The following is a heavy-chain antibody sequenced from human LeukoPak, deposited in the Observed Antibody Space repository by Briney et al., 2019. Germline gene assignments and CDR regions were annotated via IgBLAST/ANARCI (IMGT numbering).Heavy chain of an antibody. V-gene: IGHV3-23*01. J-gene: IGHJ4*02. Sequence: GGSLRLSCAASGFTFSSYAMSWVRQAPGKGLEWVSAISGGGYSTYYAASVQGRFTISRDNSKNTLYLQMNSLRAEDTAVYYCAKCYYDYVWGSYRLDYWGQGTLVTVSS. CDR2: ISGGGYST. CDR3: AKCYYDYVWGSYRLDY. D-gene: IGHD3-16*02. CDR1: GFTFSSYA.